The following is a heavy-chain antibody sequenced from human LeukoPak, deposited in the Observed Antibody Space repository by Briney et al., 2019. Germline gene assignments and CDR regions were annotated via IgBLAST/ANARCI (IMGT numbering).Heavy chain of an antibody. CDR3: ARDVVHYDFWSGYYTDY. V-gene: IGHV1-18*01. J-gene: IGHJ4*02. Sequence: ASVKVSCKASGYTFTSYGISWVRQAPGQGLEWMGWISAYNGNTNYAQKLQGRVTMTTDTSTSTAYMGLRSLRSDDTAVYYCARDVVHYDFWSGYYTDYWGQGTLVTVSS. CDR1: GYTFTSYG. D-gene: IGHD3-3*01. CDR2: ISAYNGNT.